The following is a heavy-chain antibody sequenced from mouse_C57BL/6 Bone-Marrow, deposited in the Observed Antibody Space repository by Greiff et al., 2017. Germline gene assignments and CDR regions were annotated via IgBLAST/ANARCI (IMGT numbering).Heavy chain of an antibody. V-gene: IGHV1-76*01. J-gene: IGHJ3*01. Sequence: QVQLQQSGAELVRPGASVKLSCKASGYTFTDYYINWVKQRPGQGLEWIARIYPGSGNTYYNEKFKGKATLTAEKSSSTAYMQLSSLTSEDSAVYFCARATTVVATRFAYWGQGTLVTVSA. CDR3: ARATTVVATRFAY. D-gene: IGHD1-1*01. CDR2: IYPGSGNT. CDR1: GYTFTDYY.